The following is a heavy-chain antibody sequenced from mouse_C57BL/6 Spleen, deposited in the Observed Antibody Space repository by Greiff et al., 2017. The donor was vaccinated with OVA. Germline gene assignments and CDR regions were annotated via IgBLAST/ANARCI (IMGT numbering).Heavy chain of an antibody. CDR2: IWSGGST. J-gene: IGHJ3*01. CDR1: GFSLTSYG. V-gene: IGHV2-2*01. Sequence: VQLQESGPGLVQPSQSLSITCTVSGFSLTSYGVHWVRQSPGKGLEWLGVIWSGGSTDYNAAFISRLSISKDNSKSQVFFKMNSLQADDTAIYYCARGDGSTSLFAYWGQGTLVTVSA. D-gene: IGHD2-3*01. CDR3: ARGDGSTSLFAY.